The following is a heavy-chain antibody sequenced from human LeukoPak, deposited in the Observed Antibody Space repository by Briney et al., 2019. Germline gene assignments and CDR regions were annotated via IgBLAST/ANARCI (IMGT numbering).Heavy chain of an antibody. V-gene: IGHV1-18*01. D-gene: IGHD2-2*01. CDR1: GYTFTSYG. CDR2: ISAYNGNT. Sequence: ASVKVSCKASGYTFTSYGISWVRQAPGQGLEWMGWISAYNGNTNYAQKLQGRVTMTTDTSTSTAYMELRSLRSDDTAVYYCARSIVVVPAATIRSSQYNWFDPWGQGTLVTVSS. CDR3: ARSIVVVPAATIRSSQYNWFDP. J-gene: IGHJ5*02.